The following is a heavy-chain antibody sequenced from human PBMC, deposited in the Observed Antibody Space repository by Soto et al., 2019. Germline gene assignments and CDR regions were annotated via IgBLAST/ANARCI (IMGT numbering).Heavy chain of an antibody. Sequence: ASVKVSCKASGYTFTSYAMHWVRQAPGQRLEWVGWINAGNGNTKYSQKFQGRVTITRDTSASTAYMELSSLRSEDTAVYYCARGRGYSYPDYSYYSAMDVWGQVTTVTFSS. D-gene: IGHD5-18*01. CDR2: INAGNGNT. CDR1: GYTFTSYA. V-gene: IGHV1-3*01. J-gene: IGHJ6*02. CDR3: ARGRGYSYPDYSYYSAMDV.